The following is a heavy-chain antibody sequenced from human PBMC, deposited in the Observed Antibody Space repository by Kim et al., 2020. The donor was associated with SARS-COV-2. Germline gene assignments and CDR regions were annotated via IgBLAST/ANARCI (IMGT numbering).Heavy chain of an antibody. V-gene: IGHV3-21*01. CDR2: ISSSSSYI. CDR3: ARALIAARPQPLYGMDV. Sequence: GGSLRLSCAASGFTFSSYSMNWVRQAPGKGLEWVSSISSSSSYIYYADSVKGRFTISRDNAKNSLYLQMNSLRAEDTAVYYCARALIAARPQPLYGMDVWGQGTTVTVSS. CDR1: GFTFSSYS. D-gene: IGHD6-6*01. J-gene: IGHJ6*02.